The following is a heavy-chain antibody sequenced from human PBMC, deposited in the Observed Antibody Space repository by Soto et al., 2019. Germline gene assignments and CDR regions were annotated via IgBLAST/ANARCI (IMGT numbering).Heavy chain of an antibody. V-gene: IGHV3-23*01. CDR2: IHGNGVST. J-gene: IGHJ6*02. Sequence: GGSLRLSCAGSGFTFSSYATNWVRQAPGKGLEWVSAIHGNGVSTYYTDSVKGRFTISRDNSKNTVYLQMNSLRAEDTAIYYCAKLPQLLLLDYHYYEMDVWGQGTTVTVSS. CDR3: AKLPQLLLLDYHYYEMDV. D-gene: IGHD2-15*01. CDR1: GFTFSSYA.